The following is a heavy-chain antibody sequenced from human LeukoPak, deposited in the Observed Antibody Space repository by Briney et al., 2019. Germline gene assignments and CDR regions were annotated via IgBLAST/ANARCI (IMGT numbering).Heavy chain of an antibody. V-gene: IGHV3-7*01. CDR1: GFTFSDYY. J-gene: IGHJ4*02. D-gene: IGHD5-18*01. CDR3: AGLDTVMVRDSGY. Sequence: PGGSLRLSCAASGFTFSDYYMSWVRQAPGKGLEWVANIRRGESETYYVDSVKGRFTISRDNAKNSLYLQMNSLRVEDTAVYYCAGLDTVMVRDSGYWGQGTLVTVSS. CDR2: IRRGESET.